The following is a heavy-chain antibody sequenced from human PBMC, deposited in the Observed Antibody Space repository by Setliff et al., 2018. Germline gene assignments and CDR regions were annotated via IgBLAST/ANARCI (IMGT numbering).Heavy chain of an antibody. J-gene: IGHJ6*03. V-gene: IGHV4-31*03. D-gene: IGHD3-3*01. Sequence: SETLSLTCTVSGGSISSGGYYWSWIRQHPGKGLEWIGYIYYSGSTYYNPSLKSRVTISVDTSKNLFSLNLLSVTAADPAVYYCARMSRYSEFWSGYAEDYYSSYIDVWGTGATVTVSS. CDR1: GGSISSGGYY. CDR2: IYYSGST. CDR3: ARMSRYSEFWSGYAEDYYSSYIDV.